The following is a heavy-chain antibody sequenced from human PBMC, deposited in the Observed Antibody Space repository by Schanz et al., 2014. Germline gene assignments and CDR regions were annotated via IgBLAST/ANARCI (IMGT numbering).Heavy chain of an antibody. V-gene: IGHV4-59*12. CDR1: GGSISNNY. J-gene: IGHJ4*02. Sequence: QVHLQESGPGLVKPSETLFLTCTVSGGSISNNYWGWIRQPPGKGLEWIGNIYSSGSTNYNPSIKSRVTISVDTSKNQFSLRLSSVAAADTAVYYCARARSWPGYWGQGTLVTVSS. CDR2: IYSSGST. CDR3: ARARSWPGY. D-gene: IGHD6-13*01.